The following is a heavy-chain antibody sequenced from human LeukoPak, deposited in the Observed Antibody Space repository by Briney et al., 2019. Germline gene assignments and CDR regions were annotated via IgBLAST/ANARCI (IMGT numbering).Heavy chain of an antibody. V-gene: IGHV3-23*01. CDR3: AKDPGGYSHLYHFDY. CDR2: ISPSGGST. J-gene: IGHJ4*02. Sequence: PGGSLRLSCAASGFTFSSYAMSWVRQAPGKGLEWVSAISPSGGSTYYADSVKGRFTISRDNSKNTLYLQMNSLRAEDTAVYYCAKDPGGYSHLYHFDYWGQGTLVTVPS. CDR1: GFTFSSYA. D-gene: IGHD5-18*01.